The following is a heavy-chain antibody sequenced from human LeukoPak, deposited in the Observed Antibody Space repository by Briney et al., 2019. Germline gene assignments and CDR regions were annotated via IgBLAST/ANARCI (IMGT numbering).Heavy chain of an antibody. D-gene: IGHD1-26*01. CDR1: GGTFSSYA. V-gene: IGHV1-69*06. J-gene: IGHJ4*02. Sequence: SVKVSCKASGGTFSSYAISWVRQAPGQGLEWMGGIIPIFGTANYAQKFQGRVTITADKSTSTAYMELSSLRSEDTAVYYCAREQNQYSGSYYSDYWGQGTLVTVSS. CDR3: AREQNQYSGSYYSDY. CDR2: IIPIFGTA.